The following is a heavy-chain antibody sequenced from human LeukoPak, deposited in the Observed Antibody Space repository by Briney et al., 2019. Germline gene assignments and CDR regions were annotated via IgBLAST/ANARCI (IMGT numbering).Heavy chain of an antibody. CDR3: AKDKTTVTPRGLDI. V-gene: IGHV3-74*01. J-gene: IGHJ3*02. D-gene: IGHD4-17*01. CDR1: GFTFSSYW. CDR2: INSDGSST. Sequence: GGSLRLSCAASGFTFSSYWMHWVRQAPGKGLVWVSRINSDGSSTSYADSVKGRFTISRDNSKNTLYLQMNSLRAEDTAVYYCAKDKTTVTPRGLDIWGQGTMVTVSS.